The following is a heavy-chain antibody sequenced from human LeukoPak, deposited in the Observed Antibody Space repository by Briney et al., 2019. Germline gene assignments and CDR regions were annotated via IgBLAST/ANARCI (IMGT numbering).Heavy chain of an antibody. J-gene: IGHJ4*02. D-gene: IGHD3-10*01. Sequence: ASVKVSCKASGYTFTSYGISWVRQAPGQGPEWMGIINPSGGSTNYAQKFQGRVTMTRDTSTNAVDMELSNLRSDDTAVYYCARAGVPVALISDYWGQGTLVTVSS. V-gene: IGHV1-46*01. CDR1: GYTFTSYG. CDR2: INPSGGST. CDR3: ARAGVPVALISDY.